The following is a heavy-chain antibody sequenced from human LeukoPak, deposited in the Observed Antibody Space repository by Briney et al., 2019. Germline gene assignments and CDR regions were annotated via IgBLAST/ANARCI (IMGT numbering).Heavy chain of an antibody. CDR3: ARDPALTTWGPFDI. V-gene: IGHV3-48*01. J-gene: IGHJ3*02. CDR2: ISSSTISI. Sequence: GGSLRLSCAASGFTFSDYSMNWVRQAPGKGLEWVSYISSSTISIYYADSVKGRFTISRDNAKKSLYLQMNSLRADDTAVYYCARDPALTTWGPFDIWGQGTMVTGSS. CDR1: GFTFSDYS. D-gene: IGHD1-1*01.